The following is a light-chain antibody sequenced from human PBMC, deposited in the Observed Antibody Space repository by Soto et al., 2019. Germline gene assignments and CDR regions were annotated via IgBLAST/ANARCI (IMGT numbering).Light chain of an antibody. Sequence: IVLTQSPDILSLSPGQRATLSCRASQSVNSNYLAWYHQKPGQAPRLLIYSAFISATGVPDRFSGSGSGTDFTLTISRLEPEDFAVYYCQQYGSSLYTFGQGTKLEI. CDR1: QSVNSNY. CDR3: QQYGSSLYT. J-gene: IGKJ2*01. CDR2: SAF. V-gene: IGKV3-20*01.